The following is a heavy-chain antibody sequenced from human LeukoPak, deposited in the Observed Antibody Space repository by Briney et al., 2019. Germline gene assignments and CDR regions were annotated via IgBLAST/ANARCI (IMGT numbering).Heavy chain of an antibody. Sequence: FTXXSYGMSWVRQAPGKGLEWVSAISGSGGSTYYADSVKGRFTISRDDSKNTLYLQMNSLRAEDTAVYYXXXXXSXXXXTGGQGXLXTVSS. V-gene: IGHV3-23*01. CDR2: ISGSGGST. J-gene: IGHJ4*02. CDR1: FTXXSYG. CDR3: XXXXSXXXXT.